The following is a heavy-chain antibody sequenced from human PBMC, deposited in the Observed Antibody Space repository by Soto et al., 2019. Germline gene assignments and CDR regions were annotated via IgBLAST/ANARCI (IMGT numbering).Heavy chain of an antibody. V-gene: IGHV4-59*08. CDR1: GGSISSYY. D-gene: IGHD4-17*01. J-gene: IGHJ6*03. Sequence: SETLSLTCTVSGGSISSYYWSWIRQPPGKGLEWIGYIYYSGSTNYNPSLKSRVTISVDTSKNQFSLKLSSVTAADTAVYYCARIYDYGVYYYYMDVWGKGTTVTVSS. CDR2: IYYSGST. CDR3: ARIYDYGVYYYYMDV.